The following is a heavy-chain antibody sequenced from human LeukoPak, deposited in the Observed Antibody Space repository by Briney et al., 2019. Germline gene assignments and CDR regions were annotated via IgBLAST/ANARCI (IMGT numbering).Heavy chain of an antibody. CDR2: ISYDGSNK. CDR3: AKDFRSAGTGY. V-gene: IGHV3-30*18. D-gene: IGHD6-13*01. J-gene: IGHJ4*02. Sequence: GGSLRLSCAASGFTFSSYGMHWVRQAPGKGLEWVAVISYDGSNKYYADSVKGRFTISRDNSKNTLYLQMNSLRAEDTAVYYCAKDFRSAGTGYWGQGTLVTVSS. CDR1: GFTFSSYG.